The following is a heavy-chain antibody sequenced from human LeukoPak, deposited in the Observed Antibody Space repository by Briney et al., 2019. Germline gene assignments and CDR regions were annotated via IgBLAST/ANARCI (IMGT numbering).Heavy chain of an antibody. CDR2: ISWNSGSI. D-gene: IGHD3-22*01. CDR1: GFTFDDYD. V-gene: IGHV3-9*01. CDR3: TRQYDSSDRSLDY. Sequence: PGGSLRLSCAVSGFTFDDYDMHWVRQAPGKGLEWVSGISWNSGSIGYADSVKGRFTISRDNAKNSLYLQMNSLRPEDTALYYCTRQYDSSDRSLDYWGQGTLVTVSS. J-gene: IGHJ4*02.